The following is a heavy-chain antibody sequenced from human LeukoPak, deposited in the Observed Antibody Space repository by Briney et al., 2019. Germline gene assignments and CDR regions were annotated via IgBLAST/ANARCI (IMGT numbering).Heavy chain of an antibody. CDR1: GFTFSRYG. J-gene: IGHJ6*03. Sequence: GGSLRLSCAASGFTFSRYGMHWVRQAPGKGLEWVAFIHYDGSKNYYADSVKGRFTISRDNSKYTLYLQMNSLRTEDTAVYYCAKDPGAAVPGYYMDVWGKGTTVTVSS. CDR2: IHYDGSKN. D-gene: IGHD6-19*01. CDR3: AKDPGAAVPGYYMDV. V-gene: IGHV3-30*02.